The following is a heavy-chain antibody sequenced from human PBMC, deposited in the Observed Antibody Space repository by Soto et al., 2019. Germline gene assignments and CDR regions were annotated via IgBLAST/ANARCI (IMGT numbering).Heavy chain of an antibody. J-gene: IGHJ6*02. CDR1: GDSISTYY. Sequence: SETLSLTCAVSGDSISTYYCMWIRQPPGKGLESIGYLYYGRSANYNPSLKSRVTLSVDTSTNQCSLTLSSVTAADTAMYHCARQMFIGGMDVWGQGTTVT. CDR3: ARQMFIGGMDV. CDR2: LYYGRSA. V-gene: IGHV4-59*08. D-gene: IGHD2-15*01.